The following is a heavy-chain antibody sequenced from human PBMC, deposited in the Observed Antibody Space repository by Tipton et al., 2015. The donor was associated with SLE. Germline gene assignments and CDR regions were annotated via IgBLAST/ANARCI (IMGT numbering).Heavy chain of an antibody. J-gene: IGHJ3*02. V-gene: IGHV4-59*01. CDR2: IYYSGGT. Sequence: TLSLTCTVSGGSLSSYYWSWIRQPPGKGLEWIGYIYYSGGTNYNPSLKSRVTISVDTSKNQFSLKLSSVTAADTAVYYCARVACSGGSCYSGYDAFDIWGQGTMVTVSS. CDR3: ARVACSGGSCYSGYDAFDI. CDR1: GGSLSSYY. D-gene: IGHD2-15*01.